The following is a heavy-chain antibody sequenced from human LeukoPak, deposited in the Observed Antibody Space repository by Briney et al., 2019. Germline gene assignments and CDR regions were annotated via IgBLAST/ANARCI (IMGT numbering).Heavy chain of an antibody. D-gene: IGHD3-22*01. J-gene: IGHJ5*02. V-gene: IGHV3-33*01. CDR3: AADSSGYNWFDP. CDR1: RFTFISYG. Sequence: GGSLRLSCAASRFTFISYGMHWVRQAPGKGLEGVAVIWYDGSNKYYADSVKGRFTISRHNSKNTLYLQMNSLRAEDTAVYYCAADSSGYNWFDPWGQGTLVTVSS. CDR2: IWYDGSNK.